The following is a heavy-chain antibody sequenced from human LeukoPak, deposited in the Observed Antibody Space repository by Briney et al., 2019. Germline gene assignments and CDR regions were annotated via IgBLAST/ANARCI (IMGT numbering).Heavy chain of an antibody. J-gene: IGHJ4*02. D-gene: IGHD3-10*01. CDR3: ARVSYGSGSYYPKYNDY. CDR2: FYHSGST. Sequence: SETLSLTCTVSAYSISSGYYWGWIRQPPGKGLEWIGSFYHSGSTYYNPSLKSRVTISVDTSKNQFSLRLSSVTAADTAVYYCARVSYGSGSYYPKYNDYWGQGTLLTVSS. V-gene: IGHV4-38-2*02. CDR1: AYSISSGYY.